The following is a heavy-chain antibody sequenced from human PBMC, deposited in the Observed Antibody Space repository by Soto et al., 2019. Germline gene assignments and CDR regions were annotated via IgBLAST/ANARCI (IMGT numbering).Heavy chain of an antibody. CDR3: ARDHEVIPAAMRYFDY. J-gene: IGHJ4*02. CDR1: GGSISSSSYY. Sequence: SETLSLTCTVSGGSISSSSYYWSWIRQPPGKGLEGIGYIYYSGSTDYNPSLRSRVTISVDTSKNQFSLKLSSVTAADTAVYYCARDHEVIPAAMRYFDYWGQGTLVTVSS. CDR2: IYYSGST. D-gene: IGHD2-2*01. V-gene: IGHV4-61*01.